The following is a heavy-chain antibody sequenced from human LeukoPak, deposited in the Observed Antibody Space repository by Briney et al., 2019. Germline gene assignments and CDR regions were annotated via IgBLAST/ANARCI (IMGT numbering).Heavy chain of an antibody. J-gene: IGHJ4*02. CDR1: GLTFSSYA. V-gene: IGHV3-23*01. CDR2: ISGSGDTT. D-gene: IGHD1-26*01. Sequence: GGSLRLSCAASGLTFSSYAMNWVRQAPGKGLEWVSGISGSGDTTYHADSVKGRFTISRDNSKNTLYLQMNSLRAEDTAVYYCAKDLGRYRNNYFDYWGQGTLVTVSS. CDR3: AKDLGRYRNNYFDY.